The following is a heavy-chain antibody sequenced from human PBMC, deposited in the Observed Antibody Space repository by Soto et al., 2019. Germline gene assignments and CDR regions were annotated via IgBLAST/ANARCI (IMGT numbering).Heavy chain of an antibody. V-gene: IGHV4-39*07. CDR1: GGSISSSSYY. D-gene: IGHD6-19*01. J-gene: IGHJ4*02. CDR3: ASLSSGWYQLFDY. CDR2: INNNGST. Sequence: PSETLSLTCTVSGGSISSSSYYWGWIRQPPGKGLEWIGEINNNGSTNYNPSLKSRVTISVDTSKKQFSLKLSSVTAADTAVYYCASLSSGWYQLFDYWGQGTLVTVSS.